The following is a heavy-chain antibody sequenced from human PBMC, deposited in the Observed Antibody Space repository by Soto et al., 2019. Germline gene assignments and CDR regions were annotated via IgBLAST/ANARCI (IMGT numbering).Heavy chain of an antibody. D-gene: IGHD5-12*01. CDR1: GYTFTSYD. V-gene: IGHV1-8*01. CDR3: ANSHPRVERNGYAGGWFDP. J-gene: IGHJ5*02. CDR2: MNPNSGNT. Sequence: ASVKVSCKASGYTFTSYDINWVRQATGQGLEWMGWMNPNSGNTGYAQKFQGRVTMTRNTSISTAYMELSGLRSDDTAVYYCANSHPRVERNGYAGGWFDPWVQGTLVTVSS.